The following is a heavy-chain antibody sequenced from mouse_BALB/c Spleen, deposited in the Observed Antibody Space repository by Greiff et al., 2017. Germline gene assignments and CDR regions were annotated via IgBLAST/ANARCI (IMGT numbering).Heavy chain of an antibody. J-gene: IGHJ4*01. D-gene: IGHD2-10*01. CDR2: IYPGDGDT. CDR1: GYTFTNYW. CDR3: ARGAYYGNYEGDYAMDY. Sequence: QVQLQQSGAELVRPGTSVKISCKASGYTFTNYWLGWVKQRPGHGLEWIGDIYPGDGDTNYNGKFKGKATLTADKSSSTAYMQLSSLTSEDSAVYFCARGAYYGNYEGDYAMDYWGQGTSVTVSS. V-gene: IGHV1-63*01.